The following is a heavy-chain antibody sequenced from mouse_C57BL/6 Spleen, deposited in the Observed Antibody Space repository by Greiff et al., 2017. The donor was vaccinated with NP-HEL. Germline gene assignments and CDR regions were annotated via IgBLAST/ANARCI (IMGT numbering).Heavy chain of an antibody. D-gene: IGHD1-1*01. CDR2: IYPGNSDT. CDR1: GYTFTSYW. V-gene: IGHV1-5*01. CDR3: TSITTVVGPDY. Sequence: VQLQQSGTVLARPGASVKMSCKTSGYTFTSYWMHWVKQRPGQGLEWIGAIYPGNSDTSYNQKFKGKAKLTAVTSASTAYMELSSLTNEDSAVYCCTSITTVVGPDYWGQGTTLTVSS. J-gene: IGHJ2*01.